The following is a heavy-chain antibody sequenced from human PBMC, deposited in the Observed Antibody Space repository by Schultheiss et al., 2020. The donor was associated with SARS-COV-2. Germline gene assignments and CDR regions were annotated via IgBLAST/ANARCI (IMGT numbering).Heavy chain of an antibody. J-gene: IGHJ5*02. CDR3: ARAQYSSWYERFDP. CDR1: GGSISSYY. Sequence: SETLSLTCTVSGGSISSYYWSWIRQPPGKGLEWIGYIYYSGSTNYNPSLKSRVTISVDTSKNQFSLKLSSVTAADTAVYYCARAQYSSWYERFDPWGQGALVTVSS. V-gene: IGHV4-59*12. CDR2: IYYSGST. D-gene: IGHD6-13*01.